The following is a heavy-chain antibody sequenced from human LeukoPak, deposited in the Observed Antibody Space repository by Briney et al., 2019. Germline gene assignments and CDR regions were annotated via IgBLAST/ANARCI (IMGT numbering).Heavy chain of an antibody. CDR3: ARGKERYDFWSGYRFDY. CDR1: GFTFSSYW. Sequence: PGGSLRLSCAASGFTFSSYWMSWVRQAPGKGLEWVANIKQDGSEKYYVDSVKGRFTISRDNAKNSLYLQMNSLRAEDTAVYYCARGKERYDFWSGYRFDYWGQGTLVTVSS. CDR2: IKQDGSEK. V-gene: IGHV3-7*01. J-gene: IGHJ4*02. D-gene: IGHD3-3*01.